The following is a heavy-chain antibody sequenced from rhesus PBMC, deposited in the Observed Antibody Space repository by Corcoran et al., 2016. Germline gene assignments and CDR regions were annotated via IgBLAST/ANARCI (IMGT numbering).Heavy chain of an antibody. CDR1: GGSFTSSY. V-gene: IGHV4-169*02. CDR2: IHGTWRRP. D-gene: IGHD7-45*01. CDR3: AHDHWGSVDY. J-gene: IGHJ4*01. Sequence: QVQLQESGPGLVKPSETLSVTCAVSGGSFTSSYWTWIRQAPGKGLEWIGYIHGTWRRPLYPPSLESLVPLSIATAKNQFSLRVTSRTAADTAVYYCAHDHWGSVDYWGQGVLVTVSS.